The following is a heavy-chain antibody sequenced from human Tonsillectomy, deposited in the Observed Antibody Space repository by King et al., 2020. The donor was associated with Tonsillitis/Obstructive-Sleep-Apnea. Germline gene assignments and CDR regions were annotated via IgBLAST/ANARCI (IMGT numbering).Heavy chain of an antibody. Sequence: DVQLVESGGGLVQPGGSLRLSCSASGFTFSSYSMHWVRQAPGKGLEYVSGINNDGGSTPYADSVKGRFSISRDNSKNTLYLQMNSLRVEDTALYYCVKSLSQGLAPHDCWGRGILVTVSP. CDR1: GFTFSSYS. J-gene: IGHJ4*02. CDR2: INNDGGST. V-gene: IGHV3-64D*06. D-gene: IGHD3-3*02. CDR3: VKSLSQGLAPHDC.